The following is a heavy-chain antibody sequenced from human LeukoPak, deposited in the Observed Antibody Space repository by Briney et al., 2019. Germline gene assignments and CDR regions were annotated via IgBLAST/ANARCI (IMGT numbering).Heavy chain of an antibody. CDR1: GYTFTSYG. CDR2: ISAYNGNT. J-gene: IGHJ3*02. D-gene: IGHD6-13*01. CDR3: ARDINIAAAGTDAFDI. Sequence: ASVKVSCKASGYTFTSYGISWVRQAPGQGLEWMGWISAYNGNTNYAQKLQGRVTMTTDTSTSTAYMELRSLRSDDTAVYYCARDINIAAAGTDAFDIWGQGTMVTVSS. V-gene: IGHV1-18*01.